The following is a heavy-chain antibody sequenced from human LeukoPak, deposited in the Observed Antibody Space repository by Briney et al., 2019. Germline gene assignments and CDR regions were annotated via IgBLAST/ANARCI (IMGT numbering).Heavy chain of an antibody. J-gene: IGHJ4*02. CDR3: ARGAPDFWSGYYADY. D-gene: IGHD3-3*01. CDR2: ISSSSSTI. Sequence: GGSLRLSCAASGFTFSSYSMNWVRQAPGKGLEWVSYISSSSSTIYYADSVKGRFTISRDNVKNSLYLQMNSLRAEDTAVYYCARGAPDFWSGYYADYWGQGTLVTVSS. CDR1: GFTFSSYS. V-gene: IGHV3-48*01.